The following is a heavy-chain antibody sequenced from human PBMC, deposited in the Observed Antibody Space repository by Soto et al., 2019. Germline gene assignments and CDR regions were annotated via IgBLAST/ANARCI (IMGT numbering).Heavy chain of an antibody. CDR3: ARGVSAGVEY. V-gene: IGHV1-8*01. Sequence: ASVKVSCKASGYSFTSLDINWVGQTAGQGLEWMGWMEPSTGRTGYAQKFQGRVTMTRDTSINTAYMEMTTLTSDDTAFYYCARGVSAGVEYWGQGTMVTVSS. CDR2: MEPSTGRT. D-gene: IGHD1-26*01. J-gene: IGHJ4*02. CDR1: GYSFTSLD.